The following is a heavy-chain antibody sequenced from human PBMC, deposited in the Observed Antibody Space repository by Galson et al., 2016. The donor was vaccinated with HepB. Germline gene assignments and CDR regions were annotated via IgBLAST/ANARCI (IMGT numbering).Heavy chain of an antibody. CDR2: FYYSGST. CDR1: GASISSSGYY. CDR3: AREAGRLGDGQIDV. D-gene: IGHD3-16*01. Sequence: EPLSLTCSVSGASISSSGYYWGWIRQPPGKGLEWIGSFYYSGSTYYNPSLKSRVTISVDTSKNQFSLRLSSVTAADTAVYYCAREAGRLGDGQIDVWGQGTTVTVSS. J-gene: IGHJ6*02. V-gene: IGHV4-39*02.